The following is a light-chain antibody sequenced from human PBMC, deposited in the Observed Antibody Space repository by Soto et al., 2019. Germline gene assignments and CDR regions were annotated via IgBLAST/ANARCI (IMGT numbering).Light chain of an antibody. CDR1: SSDVGGYNY. Sequence: QSALTQPASVSVSPGQSITLSCTGTSSDVGGYNYVSWYQQHPGKAPKLMIYDVSNRPSGVSNRFSGSKSGNTASLTISGLHAEDEADYYCSSYTSSSTLGVFGTGTKLTVL. CDR3: SSYTSSSTLGV. CDR2: DVS. V-gene: IGLV2-14*01. J-gene: IGLJ1*01.